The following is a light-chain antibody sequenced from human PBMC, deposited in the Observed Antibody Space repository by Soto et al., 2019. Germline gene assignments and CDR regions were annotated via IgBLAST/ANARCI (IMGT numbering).Light chain of an antibody. V-gene: IGLV1-40*01. CDR2: GNS. Sequence: QSVLTQPPSVSGAPGQRVTISCTGSSSNIGAGYDVYWYQQLPGTAPKFLIYGNSNRPSGVPDRFSGSKSGTSVSLAITGLQAEDEADYYCQSYDSSLSGWVFGGGTKLTVL. CDR3: QSYDSSLSGWV. J-gene: IGLJ3*02. CDR1: SSNIGAGYD.